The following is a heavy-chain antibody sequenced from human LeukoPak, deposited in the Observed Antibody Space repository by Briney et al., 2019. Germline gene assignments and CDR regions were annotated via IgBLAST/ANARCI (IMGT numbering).Heavy chain of an antibody. CDR2: ISGSGGST. CDR1: GFTFSSYA. J-gene: IGHJ6*03. CDR3: AKQAVAGSYYYYYMDV. V-gene: IGHV3-23*01. D-gene: IGHD6-19*01. Sequence: PGGSLRLSCAASGFTFSSYAMSWVRQAPGKGLEWVSAISGSGGSTYYADPVKGRFTISRDNSKNTLYLQMNSLRAEDTAVYYCAKQAVAGSYYYYYMDVWGKGTTVTVSS.